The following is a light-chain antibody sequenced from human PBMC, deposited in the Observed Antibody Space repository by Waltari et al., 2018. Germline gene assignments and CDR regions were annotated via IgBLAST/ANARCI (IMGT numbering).Light chain of an antibody. Sequence: QSAPTQPASVSGSPGQSITIPCTGTSSDVGGYDFLSWHQQYPGKAPKVMIYGVNNRPSGVSNRFSGSKSGNTASLIISGLQADDEADYYCSSYKTSGTLVFGTGTKVTVL. V-gene: IGLV2-14*01. CDR2: GVN. CDR3: SSYKTSGTLV. CDR1: SSDVGGYDF. J-gene: IGLJ1*01.